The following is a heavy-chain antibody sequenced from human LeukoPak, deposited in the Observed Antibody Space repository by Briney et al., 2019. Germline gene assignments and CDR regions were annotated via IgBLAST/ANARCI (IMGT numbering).Heavy chain of an antibody. J-gene: IGHJ6*02. CDR1: GYTFTSYG. CDR3: ASFGVTDYYYYGMDV. V-gene: IGHV1-69*13. Sequence: GASVKVSCKASGYTFTSYGISWVRQAPGQGLEWMGGIIPIFGTANYAQKFQGRVTITADESTSTAYMELSSLRSEDTAVYYCASFGVTDYYYYGMDVWGQGTTVTVSS. D-gene: IGHD3-3*01. CDR2: IIPIFGTA.